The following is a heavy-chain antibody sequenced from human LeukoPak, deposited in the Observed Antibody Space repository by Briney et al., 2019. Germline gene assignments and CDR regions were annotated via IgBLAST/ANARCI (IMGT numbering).Heavy chain of an antibody. Sequence: PGRSLRLSCAASGFTFSSYAMHWVRQAPGKGLEWVAVISYDGSNKYYADSVKGRFTISRDNSKNTLYLQMNSLRAEDTAVYHCARAHGRPAFDYWGQGTLVTVSS. J-gene: IGHJ4*02. CDR2: ISYDGSNK. CDR1: GFTFSSYA. V-gene: IGHV3-30-3*01. D-gene: IGHD2-2*01. CDR3: ARAHGRPAFDY.